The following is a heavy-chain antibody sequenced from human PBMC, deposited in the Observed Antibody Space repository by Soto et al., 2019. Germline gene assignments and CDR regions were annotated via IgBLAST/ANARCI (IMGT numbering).Heavy chain of an antibody. V-gene: IGHV4-4*07. CDR3: ARGMWTFCSGYYGIPGAFGI. Sequence: PSETLSLTCTVSGGSISSYYWSWIRQPAGKGLEWIGRIYTSGSTNYNPSLKSRVTMSVDTSKNQFSLKLSSVTAADTAVYYCARGMWTFCSGYYGIPGAFGIWDTGTTRTVS. CDR2: IYTSGST. D-gene: IGHD3-3*01. CDR1: GGSISSYY. J-gene: IGHJ6*03.